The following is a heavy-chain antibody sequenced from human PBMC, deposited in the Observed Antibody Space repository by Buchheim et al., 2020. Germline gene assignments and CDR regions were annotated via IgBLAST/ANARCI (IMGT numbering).Heavy chain of an antibody. CDR3: AKAFSYYDPARNYYYYGMDV. V-gene: IGHV3-30*18. CDR2: ISYDGSNK. D-gene: IGHD3-22*01. J-gene: IGHJ6*02. CDR1: GFTFSSYG. Sequence: QVQLVESGGGVVQPGRSLRLSCAASGFTFSSYGMHWVRQAPGKGLEWVAVISYDGSNKYYADSVKCRFTISRDNSKNTLYLQMNSLRAEDTAVYYCAKAFSYYDPARNYYYYGMDVWGQGTT.